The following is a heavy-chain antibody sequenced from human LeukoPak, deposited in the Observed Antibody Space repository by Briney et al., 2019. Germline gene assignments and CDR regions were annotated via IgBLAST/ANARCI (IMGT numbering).Heavy chain of an antibody. CDR3: ARQGFGELPLYYFDY. J-gene: IGHJ4*02. CDR2: IYYSGST. Sequence: SETLSLTCTVSGGSINSYYWSWIRQPPGKGLEWIGYIYYSGSTNYNPSLKSRVTISVDTSKNQFSLKLSSVTAADTAVYYCARQGFGELPLYYFDYWGQGTLVTVSS. D-gene: IGHD3-10*01. CDR1: GGSINSYY. V-gene: IGHV4-59*08.